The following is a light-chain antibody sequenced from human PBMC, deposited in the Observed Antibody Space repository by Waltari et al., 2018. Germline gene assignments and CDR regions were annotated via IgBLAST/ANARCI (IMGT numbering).Light chain of an antibody. V-gene: IGKV3-20*01. CDR2: GTS. CDR1: QIVTSLA. J-gene: IGKJ4*01. CDR3: QQDDGEVVT. Sequence: IVLTQSPGPLSLSPGDSATLYCRASQIVTSLALAWYQEKLGQAPRLLIYGTSTMATGIPDRVSGIGSGTDFTLAISRLEPEDFAVYYGQQDDGEVVTFGGGTKVEI.